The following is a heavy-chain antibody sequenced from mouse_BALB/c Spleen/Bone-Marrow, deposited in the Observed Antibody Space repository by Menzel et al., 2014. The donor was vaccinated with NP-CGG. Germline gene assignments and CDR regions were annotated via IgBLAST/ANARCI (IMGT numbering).Heavy chain of an antibody. CDR1: GFAFSGND. Sequence: EVHLVESGGGLVKPGGSLKLSCAASGFAFSGNDMSWVRQTPEKRLGWVAYISSGGGSTYYPDTVKGRFTISRDNAKNTLYLQMNSLKSEDTAMYYCARQRGYAYAMDYWGQGTSVTVSS. CDR3: ARQRGYAYAMDY. D-gene: IGHD2-2*01. V-gene: IGHV5-12-1*01. CDR2: ISSGGGST. J-gene: IGHJ4*01.